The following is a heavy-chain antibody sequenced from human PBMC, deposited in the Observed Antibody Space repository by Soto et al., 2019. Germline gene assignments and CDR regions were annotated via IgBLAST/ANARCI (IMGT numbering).Heavy chain of an antibody. D-gene: IGHD3-10*01. CDR2: IYSGGST. CDR3: ATDFYGSRDY. V-gene: IGHV3-53*01. J-gene: IGHJ4*02. Sequence: GGSLRLSCAASGFTVSSNYMSWVRQAPGKGLEWVSVIYSGGSTYYADSVKGRFTISRDNAKNTLYLQMSSLRAEDTAVYYCATDFYGSRDYWGQGTLVTVSS. CDR1: GFTVSSNY.